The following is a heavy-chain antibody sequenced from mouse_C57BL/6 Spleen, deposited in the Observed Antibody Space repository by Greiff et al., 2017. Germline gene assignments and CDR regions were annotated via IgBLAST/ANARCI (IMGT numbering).Heavy chain of an antibody. CDR2: NYPGDGDT. CDR3: ARWGNYEAMDY. CDR1: GYAFSSSW. D-gene: IGHD2-1*01. J-gene: IGHJ4*01. Sequence: QVHVKQSGPELVKPGASVQISCKASGYAFSSSWMNWVKQRPGKGLEWIGRNYPGDGDTNYNGKFKGKATLTADKSSSTAYMQLRRLTSEDSAVYFCARWGNYEAMDYWGQGTSVTVSS. V-gene: IGHV1-82*01.